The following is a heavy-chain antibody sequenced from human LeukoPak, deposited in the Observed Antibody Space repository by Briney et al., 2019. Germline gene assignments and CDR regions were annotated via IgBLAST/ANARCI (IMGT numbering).Heavy chain of an antibody. J-gene: IGHJ2*01. Sequence: SETLSLTCTVSGGSISSYYWSWIRQPAGKGLEWIGRISTSGSTNYNPSLKSRVTMSVDTSKNQFSLKLSSVTAADTAVYYCARDDTMVRGVIITVGHWYFDLWGRGTLVTVSS. D-gene: IGHD3-10*01. CDR3: ARDDTMVRGVIITVGHWYFDL. CDR1: GGSISSYY. CDR2: ISTSGST. V-gene: IGHV4-4*07.